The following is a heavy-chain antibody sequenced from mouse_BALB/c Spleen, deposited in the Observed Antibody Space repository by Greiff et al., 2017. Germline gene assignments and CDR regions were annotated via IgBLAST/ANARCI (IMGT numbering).Heavy chain of an antibody. CDR3: ARGGDGSSYVYAMDY. D-gene: IGHD1-1*01. CDR2: IWAGGST. V-gene: IGHV2-9*02. J-gene: IGHJ4*01. CDR1: GFSLTSYG. Sequence: VQLVESGPGLVAPSQSLSITCTVSGFSLTSYGVHWVRQPPGKGLEWLGVIWAGGSTNYNSALMSRLSISKDNSKSQVFLKMNSLQTDDTAMYYCARGGDGSSYVYAMDYWGQGTSVTVSS.